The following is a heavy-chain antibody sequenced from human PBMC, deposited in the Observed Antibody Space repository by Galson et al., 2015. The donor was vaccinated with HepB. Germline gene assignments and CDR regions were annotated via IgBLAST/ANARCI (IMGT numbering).Heavy chain of an antibody. J-gene: IGHJ3*01. V-gene: IGHV1-46*01. CDR2: IKPSDGTT. CDR1: GDTFSNYY. CDR3: ARLRGDYGNSFDV. Sequence: SVKVSCKASGDTFSNYYIHWLRQAPGQRLEWMGVIKPSDGTTSYPQMFQGRVTMTRDTSTGTVYMELFSLRFEDTAVYYCARLRGDYGNSFDVWGQGTLVTVSS. D-gene: IGHD4-17*01.